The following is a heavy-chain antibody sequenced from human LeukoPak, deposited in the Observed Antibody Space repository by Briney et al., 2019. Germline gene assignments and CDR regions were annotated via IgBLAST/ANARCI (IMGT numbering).Heavy chain of an antibody. CDR2: IWYDGSNK. Sequence: PGGSLRLSCAASGFTFSSYGMHWVRQAPGKGLEWVAVIWYDGSNKDYADSVKGRFTISRDNSKNTLYLQMNSLRAEDTAVYYCARGRGSYCSSTSCVHFDYWGQGTLVTVSS. J-gene: IGHJ4*02. V-gene: IGHV3-33*01. CDR1: GFTFSSYG. CDR3: ARGRGSYCSSTSCVHFDY. D-gene: IGHD2-2*01.